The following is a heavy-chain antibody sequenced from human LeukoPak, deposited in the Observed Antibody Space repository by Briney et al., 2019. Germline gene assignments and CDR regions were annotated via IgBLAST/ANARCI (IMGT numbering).Heavy chain of an antibody. V-gene: IGHV3-23*01. J-gene: IGHJ6*02. CDR2: ISGSGGST. CDR1: GFTFSSYA. CDR3: AKVKDYDILTGYYGYYGMDV. D-gene: IGHD3-9*01. Sequence: GGALRLSCAAPGFTFSSYAMSWVRQAPGKGLEWVSAISGSGGSTYYADSVKGRFTISRDNSRNTLYPQMNSLRAEDTAVYYCAKVKDYDILTGYYGYYGMDVWGQGTTVTVSS.